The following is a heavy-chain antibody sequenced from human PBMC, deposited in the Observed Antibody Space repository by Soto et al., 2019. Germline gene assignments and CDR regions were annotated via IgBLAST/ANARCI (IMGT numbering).Heavy chain of an antibody. Sequence: QVQLVESGGGVVQPGRSLRLSCAASGFTFSSYGMHWVRQAPGKGLERVAVIWYDGSNKYYADSVKGRFTISRDNSKNTLYLLMNSLRAEDTAVYYCARESYDSGSFDYWGQGTLVTVSS. CDR2: IWYDGSNK. V-gene: IGHV3-33*01. CDR3: ARESYDSGSFDY. CDR1: GFTFSSYG. D-gene: IGHD3-10*01. J-gene: IGHJ4*02.